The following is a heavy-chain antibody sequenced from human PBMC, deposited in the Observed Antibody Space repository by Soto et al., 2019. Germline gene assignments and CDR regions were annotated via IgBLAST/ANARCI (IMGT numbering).Heavy chain of an antibody. J-gene: IGHJ4*02. V-gene: IGHV5-51*01. D-gene: IGHD2-21*02. CDR3: ARRDSLSVIDY. Sequence: GESLKISCNGSGYKFSTYWIDWVGQMPGKGLEWMGIIYPGDSDTRYSPSFQGQVTISADKSSSTAYLQWHSLKASDSAMYFCARRDSLSVIDYWGQGTQVTVSS. CDR1: GYKFSTYW. CDR2: IYPGDSDT.